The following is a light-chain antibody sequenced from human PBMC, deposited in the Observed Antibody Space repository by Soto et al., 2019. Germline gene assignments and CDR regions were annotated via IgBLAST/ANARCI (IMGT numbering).Light chain of an antibody. J-gene: IGLJ1*01. Sequence: QSVLTQPHSVSGSPGQSVTISCTGTSSDVGGYSYVSWYQQHPGKAPELIIYDVTERPSGVPDRFSGSKSGNTASLTISGLQAEDEADYYCCSYTGSHSYVFGIGTPVTGL. CDR1: SSDVGGYSY. V-gene: IGLV2-11*01. CDR2: DVT. CDR3: CSYTGSHSYV.